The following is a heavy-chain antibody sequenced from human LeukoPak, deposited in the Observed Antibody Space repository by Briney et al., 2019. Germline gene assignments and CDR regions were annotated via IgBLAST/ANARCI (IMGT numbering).Heavy chain of an antibody. V-gene: IGHV4-39*01. Sequence: SETLSLTCTVSGGSISSSSYYWGWIRQPPGKGLEWIGSIYYSGSTYYNPSLKSRVTISVDTSKNQFSLKLSSVTAADTAVYYCVNRDGSGSSYYFDYWGQGTLVTVPS. D-gene: IGHD3-10*01. J-gene: IGHJ4*02. CDR2: IYYSGST. CDR3: VNRDGSGSSYYFDY. CDR1: GGSISSSSYY.